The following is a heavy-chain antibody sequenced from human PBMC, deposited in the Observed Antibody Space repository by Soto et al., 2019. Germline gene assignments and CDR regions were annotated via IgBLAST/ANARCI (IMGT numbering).Heavy chain of an antibody. J-gene: IGHJ6*03. CDR1: GDSVSSNSAA. CDR3: ARYLAAQTGTTYYYYYMDV. Sequence: SQTLSLTCAISGDSVSSNSAAWNWIRQSPSRGLEWLGRTYYRSKWYNDYAVSVKSRITINPDTSKNQFSLQLNSVTPEDTAVYYCARYLAAQTGTTYYYYYMDVWGKGTTVTVSS. CDR2: TYYRSKWYN. D-gene: IGHD1-7*01. V-gene: IGHV6-1*01.